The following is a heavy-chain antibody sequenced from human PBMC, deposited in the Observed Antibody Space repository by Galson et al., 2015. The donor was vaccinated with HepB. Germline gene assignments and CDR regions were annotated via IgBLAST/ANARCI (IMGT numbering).Heavy chain of an antibody. CDR2: INAGNGNT. Sequence: SVKVSCKASGYTFISYAMHWVRQAPGQRLEWMGWINAGNGNTKYSQKFQGRVTITRDTSASTAYMELSSLRSEDTAVYYCARGGTMVRGVIRAGNWYFDLWGRGTLVTVSS. J-gene: IGHJ2*01. CDR1: GYTFISYA. V-gene: IGHV1-3*01. CDR3: ARGGTMVRGVIRAGNWYFDL. D-gene: IGHD3-10*01.